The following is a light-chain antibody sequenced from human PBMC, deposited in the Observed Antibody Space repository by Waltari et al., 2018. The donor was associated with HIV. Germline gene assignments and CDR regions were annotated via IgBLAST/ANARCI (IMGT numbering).Light chain of an antibody. CDR2: LGS. Sequence: DIVMTQSPVPLPVTPGEPASISCRSRRSLLICNGYMYVDWYLLKPGHSPQLLIYLGSNRASGVPDRFSGSGSATDFTLQISRVEAEDVGVYYCMQALEAPLTFGGGTRVDI. CDR3: MQALEAPLT. J-gene: IGKJ4*01. V-gene: IGKV2-28*01. CDR1: RSLLICNGYMY.